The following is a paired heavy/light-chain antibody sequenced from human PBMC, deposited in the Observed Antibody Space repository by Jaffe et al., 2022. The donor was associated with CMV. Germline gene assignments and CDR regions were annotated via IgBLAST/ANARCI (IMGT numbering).Light chain of an antibody. CDR2: GAS. Sequence: EIVMTQSPATLSVSPGERATLSCRASQSVSSNLAWYQQKPGQAPRLLIYGASTRATGIPARFSGSGSGTEFTLTISSLQSEDFAVYYCQQYNNWPPALTFGGGTKVEIK. CDR3: QQYNNWPPALT. V-gene: IGKV3D-15*01. J-gene: IGKJ4*01. CDR1: QSVSSN.
Heavy chain of an antibody. D-gene: IGHD3-9*01. CDR2: MNPNSGNT. Sequence: QVQLVQSGAEVKKPGASVKVSCKASGYTFTSYDINWVRQATGQGLEWMGWMNPNSGNTGYAQKFQGRVTMTRNTSISTAYMELSSLRSEDTAVYYCARDRYDILTGEKIDAFDIWGQGTMVTVSS. V-gene: IGHV1-8*01. CDR1: GYTFTSYD. J-gene: IGHJ3*02. CDR3: ARDRYDILTGEKIDAFDI.